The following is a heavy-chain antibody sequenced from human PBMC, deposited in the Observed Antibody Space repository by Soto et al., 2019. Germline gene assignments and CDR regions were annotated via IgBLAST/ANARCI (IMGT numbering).Heavy chain of an antibody. V-gene: IGHV4-34*01. J-gene: IGHJ4*02. CDR1: GGSFSGYY. D-gene: IGHD6-19*01. CDR2: MNQSGST. Sequence: QVQLQQWGAELLKPSETLSLTCVVYGGSFSGYYWSWIRQPPGKGLEWIGDMNQSGSTSYNPSLKSRVTISVDTSKNQFSLKLSSVTAADTAVYYCAAAVAGRGDFDYWGQGTLVTASS. CDR3: AAAVAGRGDFDY.